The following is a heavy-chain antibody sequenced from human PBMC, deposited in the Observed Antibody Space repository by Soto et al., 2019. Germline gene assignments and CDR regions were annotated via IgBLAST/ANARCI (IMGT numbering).Heavy chain of an antibody. D-gene: IGHD2-2*01. CDR3: AKHEGYCSTTTCSNFDY. Sequence: GESLKISCKGSGFTFTSYWIAWVRQMPGKGLELMGIIYPGDSDSSYSPSFQGQVTISADKSINTAYLHWSSLKAPDTAIYYCAKHEGYCSTTTCSNFDYWGQGTLVTVYS. CDR2: IYPGDSDS. J-gene: IGHJ4*02. V-gene: IGHV5-51*01. CDR1: GFTFTSYW.